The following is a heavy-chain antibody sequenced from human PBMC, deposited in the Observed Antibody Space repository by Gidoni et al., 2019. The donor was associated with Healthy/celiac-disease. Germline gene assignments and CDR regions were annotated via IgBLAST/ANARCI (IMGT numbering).Heavy chain of an antibody. J-gene: IGHJ5*02. CDR3: ARWRMYSSGWYGGDWFDP. CDR2: INAGNGNT. V-gene: IGHV1-3*01. CDR1: GYTFTSYA. Sequence: QVQLVQSGAEVKKPGASVKVSCKASGYTFTSYAMHWVRQAPGQRLEWMGWINAGNGNTKYSQKFQGRVTITRDTSASTAYMELSSLRSEDTAVYYCARWRMYSSGWYGGDWFDPWGQGTLVTVSS. D-gene: IGHD6-19*01.